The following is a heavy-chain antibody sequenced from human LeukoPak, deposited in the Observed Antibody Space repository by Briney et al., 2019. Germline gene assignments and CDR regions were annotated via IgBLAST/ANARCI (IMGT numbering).Heavy chain of an antibody. D-gene: IGHD3-22*01. CDR3: ARPYYDSSGYPSGAFDI. J-gene: IGHJ3*02. CDR1: GYTFTGYY. Sequence: GASVKVSCKASGYTFTGYYMHWVRQAPGQGLEWMGWINPNSGGTNYAQKFQGRVTMTRDTSISTAYMELSRLRSDDTAVYYCARPYYDSSGYPSGAFDIWGQGTMATVSS. CDR2: INPNSGGT. V-gene: IGHV1-2*02.